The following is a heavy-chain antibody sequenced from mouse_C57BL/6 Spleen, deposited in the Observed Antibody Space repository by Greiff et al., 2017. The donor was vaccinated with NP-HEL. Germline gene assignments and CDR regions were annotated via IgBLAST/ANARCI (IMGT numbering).Heavy chain of an antibody. CDR2: IYPGDGDT. V-gene: IGHV1-80*01. CDR3: ARWGDYGYYYAMDY. CDR1: GYAFSSYW. D-gene: IGHD1-2*01. Sequence: QVQLKESGAELVKPGASVKISCKASGYAFSSYWMNWVKQRPGKGLEWIGQIYPGDGDTNYNGKFKGKATLTADKSSSTAYMQLSSLTSEDSAVYFCARWGDYGYYYAMDYWGQGTSVTVSS. J-gene: IGHJ4*01.